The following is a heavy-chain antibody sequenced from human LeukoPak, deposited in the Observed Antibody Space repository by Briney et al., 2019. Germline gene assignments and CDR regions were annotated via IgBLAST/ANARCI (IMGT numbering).Heavy chain of an antibody. D-gene: IGHD3-10*01. V-gene: IGHV4-59*01. Sequence: PSETLSLTCTVSGGSISSYYWSWIRQPPGKGLEWIGYIYYSGSTSYNPSLKSRVTISGDTSKNQFSLKLSSVTAAGTAVYYCARTSAGSLAGYYFDYWGQGTLVIVSS. CDR1: GGSISSYY. J-gene: IGHJ4*02. CDR2: IYYSGST. CDR3: ARTSAGSLAGYYFDY.